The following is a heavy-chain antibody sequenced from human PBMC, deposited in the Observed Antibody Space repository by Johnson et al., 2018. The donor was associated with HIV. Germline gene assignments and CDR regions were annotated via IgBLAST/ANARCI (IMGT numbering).Heavy chain of an antibody. CDR3: ARSALGIMGAFDI. CDR2: IKSKTDGGTT. V-gene: IGHV3-15*01. Sequence: MLLVESGGGVVQPGRSLRLACAASAFTFSNYAMHWVRQAPGKGLEWVGRIKSKTDGGTTDYAAPVKGRFTISRDDSKNTLYLQMGSLRAEDMAVYYCARSALGIMGAFDIWGQGTMVTVSS. J-gene: IGHJ3*02. D-gene: IGHD7-27*01. CDR1: AFTFSNYA.